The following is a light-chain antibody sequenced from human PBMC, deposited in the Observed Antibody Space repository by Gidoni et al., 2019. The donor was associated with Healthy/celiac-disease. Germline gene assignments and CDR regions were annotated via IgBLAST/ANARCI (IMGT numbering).Light chain of an antibody. CDR3: QQYNNWPPGT. CDR2: GAS. CDR1: QSVSSN. V-gene: IGKV3-15*01. J-gene: IGKJ1*01. Sequence: EIVITHSPATLSVSPGERATLSCRASQSVSSNLAWYQQKPGQAPRLLSYGASTRATGIPARFSGSGSGTEFTLTISSLQSEDFAVYYCQQYNNWPPGTFGQGTKVEIK.